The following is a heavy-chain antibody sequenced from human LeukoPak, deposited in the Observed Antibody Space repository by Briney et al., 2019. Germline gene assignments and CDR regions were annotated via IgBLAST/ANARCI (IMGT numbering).Heavy chain of an antibody. CDR2: ISYDGSNK. J-gene: IGHJ4*02. CDR1: GFTFSSYA. CDR3: ARGRIAANY. Sequence: GALRLSCAASGFTFSSYAMHWVRQAPGKGLEWVAVISYDGSNKYYADSVKGRFTISRDNSKNTLYLQMNSLRAEDTAVYYCARGRIAANYWGQGTLVTVSS. D-gene: IGHD6-13*01. V-gene: IGHV3-30-3*01.